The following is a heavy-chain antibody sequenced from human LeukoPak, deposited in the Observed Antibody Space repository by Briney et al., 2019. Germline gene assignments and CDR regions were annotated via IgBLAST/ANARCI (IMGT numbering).Heavy chain of an antibody. CDR1: GFTFSSYG. CDR2: ISGSGGKT. Sequence: GGSLRLSCAASGFTFSSYGMSWVRQAPEKGLEWVSAISGSGGKTYYIDSVKGRFTISRDNSKNTLYLQMNSLRAEDTAVYYCAKDGGSYQLDYWGQGTLVTVSS. CDR3: AKDGGSYQLDY. V-gene: IGHV3-23*01. J-gene: IGHJ4*02. D-gene: IGHD1-26*01.